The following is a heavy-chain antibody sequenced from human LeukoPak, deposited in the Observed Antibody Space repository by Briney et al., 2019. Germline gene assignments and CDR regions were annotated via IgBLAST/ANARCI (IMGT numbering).Heavy chain of an antibody. Sequence: GGSLRLSCATSGFIFSHHGMNWVRQAPGKGLEWVSGIRADAVTTYYADSVKGRLIISRDNSKNTVYLQMNSLSAEDAAVYYCVKDDGWVQYANWGQGTLVTVSS. CDR2: IRADAVTT. CDR3: VKDDGWVQYAN. CDR1: GFIFSHHG. J-gene: IGHJ4*02. D-gene: IGHD5-24*01. V-gene: IGHV3-23*01.